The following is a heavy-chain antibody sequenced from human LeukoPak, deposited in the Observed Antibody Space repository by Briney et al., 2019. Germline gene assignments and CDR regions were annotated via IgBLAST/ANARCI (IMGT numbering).Heavy chain of an antibody. Sequence: ASVKVSCKASGYTFTSYYMHWVRQAPGQGLEWMGIINPSCGSTSYAQKFQGRVTMTRDTSTSTVYMELSSLRSEDTAVYYCARAYCGGDCYSQPPSGYYYYGMDVWGQGTTVTVSS. J-gene: IGHJ6*02. V-gene: IGHV1-46*01. CDR1: GYTFTSYY. CDR2: INPSCGST. D-gene: IGHD2-21*02. CDR3: ARAYCGGDCYSQPPSGYYYYGMDV.